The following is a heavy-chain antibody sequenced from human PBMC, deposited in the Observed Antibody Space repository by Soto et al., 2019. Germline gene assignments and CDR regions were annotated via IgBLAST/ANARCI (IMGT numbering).Heavy chain of an antibody. D-gene: IGHD4-17*01. V-gene: IGHV1-24*01. J-gene: IGHJ6*02. CDR2: FDPEDGET. CDR1: GYTLTELS. CDR3: ATDAYGDYAADYYYGMDV. Sequence: GASVKVSCKVSGYTLTELSMRWVRQAPGKGLEWMGGFDPEDGETIYAQKFQGRVTMTEDTSTDTAYMELSSLRSEDTAVYYCATDAYGDYAADYYYGMDVWGQGTTVTAP.